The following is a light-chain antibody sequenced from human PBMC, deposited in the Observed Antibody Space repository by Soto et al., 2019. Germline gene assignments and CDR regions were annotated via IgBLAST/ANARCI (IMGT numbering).Light chain of an antibody. CDR1: SSDVGIYNR. CDR2: EVT. Sequence: QPVLTQPPSVSGSPGQSVTISCTGTSSDVGIYNRVSWYQQPPGTAPKIMIYEVTNRPSAVPDRFSGSKSGNTASLTISGLQAEDEADYYCSFFTSSATEVFGGGTKLTVL. V-gene: IGLV2-18*01. CDR3: SFFTSSATEV. J-gene: IGLJ2*01.